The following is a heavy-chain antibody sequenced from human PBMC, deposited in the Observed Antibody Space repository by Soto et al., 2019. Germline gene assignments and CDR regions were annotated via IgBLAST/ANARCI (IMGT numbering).Heavy chain of an antibody. D-gene: IGHD3-22*01. Sequence: SETLSLTCTVSGGSVSSGSYYWSWIRQPPGKGLEWIGYIYYSGSTNYNPSLKSRVTISVDTSKNQFSLKLSSVTAADTAVYYCARDPLDRTFDYWGQGTLVTVSS. J-gene: IGHJ4*02. CDR1: GGSVSSGSYY. CDR2: IYYSGST. CDR3: ARDPLDRTFDY. V-gene: IGHV4-61*01.